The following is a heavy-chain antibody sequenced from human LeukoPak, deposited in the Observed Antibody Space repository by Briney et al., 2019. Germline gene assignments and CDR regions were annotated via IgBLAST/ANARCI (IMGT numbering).Heavy chain of an antibody. CDR2: IYSGGST. D-gene: IGHD2-2*01. V-gene: IGHV3-66*01. J-gene: IGHJ4*02. Sequence: GGSLRLSCAASGFTVSSNYMSWVRQAPGKGLEWVSVIYSGGSTYYADSVKGRFTISRDNSKNPLYLQMNSLRAEDTAVYYCAKESALVVPAAMGEDVFDYWGQGTLVTVSS. CDR1: GFTVSSNY. CDR3: AKESALVVPAAMGEDVFDY.